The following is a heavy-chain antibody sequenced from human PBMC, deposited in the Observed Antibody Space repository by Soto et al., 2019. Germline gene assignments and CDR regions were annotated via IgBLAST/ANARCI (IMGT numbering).Heavy chain of an antibody. CDR2: IYNSGIT. Sequence: SETLSLTCTVSGGSISSGDYSWSWVRQSPGKGLEWIGHIYNSGITYYNPSLKSRVVISIDTSRNQFSLRLNSLTAADRAVYFCARGVTVFGLVSRFWFDPWGQGTQVTVSS. CDR3: ARGVTVFGLVSRFWFDP. V-gene: IGHV4-30-4*01. J-gene: IGHJ5*02. CDR1: GGSISSGDYS. D-gene: IGHD3-3*01.